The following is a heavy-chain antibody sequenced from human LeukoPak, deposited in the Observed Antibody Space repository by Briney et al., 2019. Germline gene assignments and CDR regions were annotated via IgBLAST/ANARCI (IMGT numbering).Heavy chain of an antibody. CDR2: ISAYNGNT. D-gene: IGHD3-10*01. V-gene: IGHV1-18*04. CDR1: GYTFTSYY. Sequence: ASVKVSCKASGYTFTSYYMHWVRQAPGQGLEWMGWISAYNGNTNYAQKLQGRVTMTTDTSTSTAYMELRSLRSDDTAVYYCARDLITMVRGVMIWFDPWGQGTLVTVSS. J-gene: IGHJ5*02. CDR3: ARDLITMVRGVMIWFDP.